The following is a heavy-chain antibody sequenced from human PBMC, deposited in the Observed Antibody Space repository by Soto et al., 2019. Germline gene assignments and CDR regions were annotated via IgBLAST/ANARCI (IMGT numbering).Heavy chain of an antibody. CDR1: GFTFSSYW. V-gene: IGHV3-74*01. Sequence: EVQLVESGGGLVQPGGSLRLSCAASGFTFSSYWMHWVRQAPGKGLEWVSRINDDGRRTSYADSVKGRFTISRDNAKNTLYLQMNSLRDDDTAIYYCARRYRPSYTSDYWGQGTLVTVSS. CDR3: ARRYRPSYTSDY. CDR2: INDDGRRT. J-gene: IGHJ4*02. D-gene: IGHD2-2*01.